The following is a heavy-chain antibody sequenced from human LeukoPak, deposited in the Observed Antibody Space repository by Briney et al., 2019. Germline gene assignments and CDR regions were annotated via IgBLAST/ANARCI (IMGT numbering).Heavy chain of an antibody. V-gene: IGHV4-34*01. CDR3: AGSEAPITPPPYGMGV. J-gene: IGHJ6*02. CDR1: GGSFSGYY. D-gene: IGHD3-10*01. Sequence: SETLSLTCAVYGGSFSGYYWSWIRQPPGKGLEWIGEINHSGSTNYNPSLKSRVTISVDTSKNQFSLKLSSVTAADTAVYYCAGSEAPITPPPYGMGVWGQGTKVTVSS. CDR2: INHSGST.